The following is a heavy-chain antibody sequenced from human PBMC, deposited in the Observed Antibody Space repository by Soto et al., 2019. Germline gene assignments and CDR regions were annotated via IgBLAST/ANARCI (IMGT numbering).Heavy chain of an antibody. J-gene: IGHJ6*03. CDR1: GGSFSGYY. CDR2: INHSGST. Sequence: SETLSLTCAVYGGSFSGYYWSWIRQPPGKGLEWIGEINHSGSTNYNPSLKSRVTISVDTSKNQFSLKLSSVTAADTAVYYCARGLLVVTTSHYYYMDVWGKGTTVIVSS. V-gene: IGHV4-34*01. D-gene: IGHD2-21*02. CDR3: ARGLLVVTTSHYYYMDV.